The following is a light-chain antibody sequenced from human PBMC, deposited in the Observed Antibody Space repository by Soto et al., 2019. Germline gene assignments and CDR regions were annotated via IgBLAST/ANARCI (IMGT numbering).Light chain of an antibody. CDR3: SSYTSKSYV. V-gene: IGLV2-14*01. J-gene: IGLJ1*01. CDR2: DVS. CDR1: ISDVGGYRF. Sequence: QSALTQPASVSGSPGQSITISCVGTISDVGGYRFVSWYQQHPGKAPKLMICDVSNRPSGVSNRFSGSKSVNTASLTISGLQAEDEADYYCSSYTSKSYVFGTGTKLTVL.